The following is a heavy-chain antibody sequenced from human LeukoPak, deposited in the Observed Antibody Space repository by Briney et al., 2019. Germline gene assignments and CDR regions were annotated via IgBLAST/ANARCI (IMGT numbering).Heavy chain of an antibody. J-gene: IGHJ4*02. CDR1: GFTFSSYA. CDR2: ISYGGSNK. CDR3: ARDGAKGKTFDY. V-gene: IGHV3-30-3*01. D-gene: IGHD4/OR15-4a*01. Sequence: PGGSLRLSCAASGFTFSSYAMHWVRQAPGKGLEWVAVISYGGSNKYYADSVKGRFTISRDNSKNTLYLQMNSLRAEDTAVYYCARDGAKGKTFDYWGQGTLVTVSS.